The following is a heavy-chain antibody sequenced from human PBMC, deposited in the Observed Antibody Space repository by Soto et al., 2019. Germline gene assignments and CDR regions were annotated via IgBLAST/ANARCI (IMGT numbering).Heavy chain of an antibody. J-gene: IGHJ4*02. CDR2: INHSGRT. V-gene: IGHV4-34*01. CDR3: ARGWGRIFDY. CDR1: GRSFSGYY. Sequence: QVQLQQWGAGLLKPSETLSLTCAVYGRSFSGYYWNWIRQPPGKGLEWIGEINHSGRTNYNPSLKSRGAISVDTSTNQFSLYLSSVTAADTAVYYCARGWGRIFDYWGQGTLVTVSS. D-gene: IGHD7-27*01.